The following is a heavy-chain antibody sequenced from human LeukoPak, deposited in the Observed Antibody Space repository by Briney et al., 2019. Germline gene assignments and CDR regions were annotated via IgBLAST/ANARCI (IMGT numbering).Heavy chain of an antibody. D-gene: IGHD2-15*01. V-gene: IGHV3-30*18. CDR3: AKGSGASWDLVN. Sequence: GRSLRLSCAASGFTFSCCGMHWVRQAAGKGLEWVTVLSSDGNNQYYADSVKGRFTISRDISKNTIYLKMKSLRAEDTAVYYCAKGSGASWDLVNWGQGTLVTVSS. CDR1: GFTFSCCG. J-gene: IGHJ4*02. CDR2: LSSDGNNQ.